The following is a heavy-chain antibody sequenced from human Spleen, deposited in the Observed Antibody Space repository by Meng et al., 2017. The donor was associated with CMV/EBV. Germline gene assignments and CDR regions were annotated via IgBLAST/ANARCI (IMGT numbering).Heavy chain of an antibody. CDR2: ISAYNGNT. V-gene: IGHV1-18*01. J-gene: IGHJ4*02. CDR1: GYTFSSYG. Sequence: ASVKVSCKASGYTFSSYGISWVRQAPGQGLEWMGWISAYNGNTNYAQNLPGRVTMTTDTSTSTAYMELRSLRSDDTAVYYCARVPGSRYYFDYWGQGTLVTVSS. CDR3: ARVPGSRYYFDY. D-gene: IGHD2-15*01.